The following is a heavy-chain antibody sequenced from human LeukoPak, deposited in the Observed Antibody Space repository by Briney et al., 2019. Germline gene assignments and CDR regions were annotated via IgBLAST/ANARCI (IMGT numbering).Heavy chain of an antibody. CDR2: IKQDGSEK. D-gene: IGHD2-15*01. V-gene: IGHV3-7*01. J-gene: IGHJ5*02. Sequence: GGSLRLSCAASGFTFSSYWMSWVRQAPGKGLEWVANIKQDGSEKYYEDSVKGRFTISRDNAKNSLYLQMNSLRAEDTAVYYCARESVVVVAAKAYNWFDPWGQGTLVTVSS. CDR1: GFTFSSYW. CDR3: ARESVVVVAAKAYNWFDP.